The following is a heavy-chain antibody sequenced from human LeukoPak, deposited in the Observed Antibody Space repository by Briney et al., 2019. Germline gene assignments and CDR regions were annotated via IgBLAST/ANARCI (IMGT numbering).Heavy chain of an antibody. D-gene: IGHD3-10*01. CDR3: ARASLPYGSGSYQEVLDY. V-gene: IGHV4-59*01. CDR2: IYYSGST. Sequence: PSETLSLTCTVSGGSISGYYWSWIRQPPGKGLEWIAYIYYSGSTNYNPSLKSRVTISVDTSKNQFSLKLSSVTAADTAVYYCARASLPYGSGSYQEVLDYWGQGTLVTVSS. J-gene: IGHJ4*02. CDR1: GGSISGYY.